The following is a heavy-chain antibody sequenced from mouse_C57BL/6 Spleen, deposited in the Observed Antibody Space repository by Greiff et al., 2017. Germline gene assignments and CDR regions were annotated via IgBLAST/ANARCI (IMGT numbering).Heavy chain of an antibody. Sequence: DVQLVESGGGLVKPGGSLKLSCAASGFTFSDYGMHWVRQAPEKGLEWVAYISSGSSTIYYADTVKGRFTISRDNANNTLFLQMTSLRSEDTAMYDSARRGLLNYAMDYWGQGTSVTVSS. V-gene: IGHV5-17*01. CDR3: ARRGLLNYAMDY. J-gene: IGHJ4*01. CDR2: ISSGSSTI. D-gene: IGHD2-3*01. CDR1: GFTFSDYG.